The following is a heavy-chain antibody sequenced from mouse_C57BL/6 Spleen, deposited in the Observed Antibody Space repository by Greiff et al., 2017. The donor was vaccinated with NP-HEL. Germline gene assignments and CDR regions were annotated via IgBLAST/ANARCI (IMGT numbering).Heavy chain of an antibody. J-gene: IGHJ1*03. Sequence: QVQLQQSGAELARPGASVKLSCKASGYTFTSYGISWVKQRTGQGLEWIGEIYPRSGNTYYNEKFKGKATLTADKSSSTAYMELRSLTSEDSAVYFCAREGYYDYYVRYFDVWGTGTTVTVSS. D-gene: IGHD2-3*01. CDR2: IYPRSGNT. V-gene: IGHV1-81*01. CDR3: AREGYYDYYVRYFDV. CDR1: GYTFTSYG.